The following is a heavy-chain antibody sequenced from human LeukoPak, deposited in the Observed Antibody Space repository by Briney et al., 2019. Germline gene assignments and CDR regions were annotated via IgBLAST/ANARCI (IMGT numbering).Heavy chain of an antibody. Sequence: SETLSLTCTVSGGSTSSCYWSWIRQPAGKGLEWIGRIYTSGSTNYNPSLKSRVTMSVDTSKNQFSLKLSSVTAADTAVYYCARTRVAGTGGWFDPWGQGTLVTVSS. D-gene: IGHD6-19*01. CDR3: ARTRVAGTGGWFDP. J-gene: IGHJ5*02. CDR1: GGSTSSCY. CDR2: IYTSGST. V-gene: IGHV4-4*07.